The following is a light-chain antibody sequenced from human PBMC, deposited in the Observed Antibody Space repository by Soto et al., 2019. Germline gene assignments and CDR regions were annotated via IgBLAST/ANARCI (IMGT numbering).Light chain of an antibody. Sequence: QSALTQPRSVSGSPGQSVTISCTGTSSDVGGYDYVSWYQQHPGKAPKLMIYDVSKRPSGVPDRFSGSKSDNTASLTISGLRAEDEADYFCCSYAGSYTFVVFGGGTQLTVL. J-gene: IGLJ2*01. CDR3: CSYAGSYTFVV. CDR1: SSDVGGYDY. V-gene: IGLV2-11*01. CDR2: DVS.